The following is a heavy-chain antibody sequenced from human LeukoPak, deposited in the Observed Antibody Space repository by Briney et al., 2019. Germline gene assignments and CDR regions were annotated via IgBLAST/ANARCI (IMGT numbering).Heavy chain of an antibody. Sequence: SVTVSCTASGGTFSSYAISWVRQAPGQGLGWMGGIIPIFGTANYAQKFQGRVTITADESTSTAYMELSSLRSEDTAVYYCARGLLDYYDSSGYYPHVGYYFDYWGQGTLVTVSS. J-gene: IGHJ4*02. V-gene: IGHV1-69*13. CDR2: IIPIFGTA. CDR1: GGTFSSYA. D-gene: IGHD3-22*01. CDR3: ARGLLDYYDSSGYYPHVGYYFDY.